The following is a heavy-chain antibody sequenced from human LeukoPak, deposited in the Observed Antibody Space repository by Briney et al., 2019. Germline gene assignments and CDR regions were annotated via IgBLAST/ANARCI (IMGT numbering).Heavy chain of an antibody. CDR1: GFTFSSYS. Sequence: PGGSLRLSCAASGFTFSSYSMNWVRQAPGKGLEWVSSISSSSSYIYYADSVKGRFTISRDNAKNSLYLQMNSLRAEDTAVYYCARGGSGWYGYYYYGMDVWGQGTLVTVSS. V-gene: IGHV3-21*01. CDR3: ARGGSGWYGYYYYGMDV. CDR2: ISSSSSYI. J-gene: IGHJ6*02. D-gene: IGHD6-19*01.